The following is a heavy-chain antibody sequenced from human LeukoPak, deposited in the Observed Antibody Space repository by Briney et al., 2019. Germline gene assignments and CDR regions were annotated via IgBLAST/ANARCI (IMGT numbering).Heavy chain of an antibody. Sequence: SETLSLTCAVYGGSFSGYYWSWIRQPPGKGLEWIGEINHSGSTYYNPSLKSRVTISVDTSKNQFSLKLSSVTPADTAVYYCARELVRHNYYYYYMDVWGKGTTVTVSS. V-gene: IGHV4-34*01. CDR1: GGSFSGYY. CDR2: INHSGST. D-gene: IGHD6-13*01. J-gene: IGHJ6*03. CDR3: ARELVRHNYYYYYMDV.